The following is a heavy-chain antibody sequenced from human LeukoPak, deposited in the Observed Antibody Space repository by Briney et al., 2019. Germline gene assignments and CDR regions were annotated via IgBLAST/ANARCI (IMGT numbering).Heavy chain of an antibody. CDR1: GFTFSSYS. V-gene: IGHV3-21*01. CDR3: ARDPGYYYDSSGYFGRVRLLRAFFDY. CDR2: ISSSSSYI. D-gene: IGHD3-22*01. Sequence: PGGSLRLSCAAPGFTFSSYSMNWVRQAPGKGLEWVSSISSSSSYIYYADSVKGRFTISRDNAKNSLYLQMNSLRAEDTAVYYCARDPGYYYDSSGYFGRVRLLRAFFDYWGQGTLVTVSS. J-gene: IGHJ4*02.